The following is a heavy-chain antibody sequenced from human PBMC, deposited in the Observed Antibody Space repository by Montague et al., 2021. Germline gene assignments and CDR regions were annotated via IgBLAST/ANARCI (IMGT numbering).Heavy chain of an antibody. CDR2: IKQDGFEK. D-gene: IGHD4-17*01. CDR1: GFVFSSYW. J-gene: IGHJ5*01. Sequence: SLRLSCAASGFVFSSYWMTWVRRAPGKGLEWVANIKQDGFEKYYVESVRGRFTISRDNDKDSLYLQMNSLGVEDTAMYYCAKGGTTAMTPSSAWGHGTLVTVS. V-gene: IGHV3-7*01. CDR3: AKGGTTAMTPSSA.